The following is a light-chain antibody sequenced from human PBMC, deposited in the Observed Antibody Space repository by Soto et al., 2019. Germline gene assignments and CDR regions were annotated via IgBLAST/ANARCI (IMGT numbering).Light chain of an antibody. Sequence: QSALTQPRSVSGSPGQSVTISCSGPSRDFGADNHVAWYQQYPDKAPEVMIYDVSQRPPGVPARFSGSKSGNTASLTISGLQAEDEADYYCCSYGGSVIFGGGTQLTVL. V-gene: IGLV2-11*01. CDR2: DVS. CDR3: CSYGGSVI. J-gene: IGLJ7*01. CDR1: SRDFGADNH.